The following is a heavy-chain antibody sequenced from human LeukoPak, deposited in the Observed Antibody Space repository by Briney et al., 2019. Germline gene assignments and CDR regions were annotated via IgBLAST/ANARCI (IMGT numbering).Heavy chain of an antibody. D-gene: IGHD3-22*01. J-gene: IGHJ4*02. V-gene: IGHV1-69*01. CDR2: IIPIFGTA. CDR1: GGTFSSYA. CDR3: ARDKQPYDSSGWFDY. Sequence: SVKVSCKASGGTFSSYAISWVRQAPGQGLEWMGGIIPIFGTANYAQKYQGRVTITADESTSTAYMELSSLRSEDTAVYYCARDKQPYDSSGWFDYWGQGTLVTVSS.